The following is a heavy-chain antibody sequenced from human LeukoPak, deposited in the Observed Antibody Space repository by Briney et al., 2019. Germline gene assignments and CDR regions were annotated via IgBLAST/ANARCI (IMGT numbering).Heavy chain of an antibody. CDR3: ASGRYYYGSGSYLGYYYYYMDV. CDR2: INHSGST. D-gene: IGHD3-10*01. CDR1: GGSFSGYY. V-gene: IGHV4-34*01. J-gene: IGHJ6*03. Sequence: SETLSLTCAVYGGSFSGYYWSWIRQPPGKGLECIGEINHSGSTNYNPSLESRVTISVDTSKNQFSLKLSSVTAADTAVYYCASGRYYYGSGSYLGYYYYYMDVWGKGTTVTVSS.